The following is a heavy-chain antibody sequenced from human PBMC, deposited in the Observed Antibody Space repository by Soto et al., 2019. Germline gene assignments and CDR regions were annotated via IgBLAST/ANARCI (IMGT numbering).Heavy chain of an antibody. D-gene: IGHD1-26*01. CDR2: IYYSGST. V-gene: IGHV4-59*01. CDR1: GGSISSYY. J-gene: IGHJ4*02. CDR3: AASRGATGDY. Sequence: QVQLQESGPGLVKPSEALSLTCTVSGGSISSYYWSWIRQPPGKGLEWIGYIYYSGSTNYNPSLKGRVTISVGTSKNQFSLKLSSVTAADTAVYDCAASRGATGDYWGQGTLVTVSS.